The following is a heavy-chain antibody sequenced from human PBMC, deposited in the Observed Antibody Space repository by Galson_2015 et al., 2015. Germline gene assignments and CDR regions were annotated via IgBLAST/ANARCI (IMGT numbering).Heavy chain of an antibody. Sequence: SLRLSCAASGFTFGSHSMNWVRQAPGKGLEWVSYISCISRSIYYADSVKGRFTISRDNAKNSLYLQMNNLRDEDTAVYYCARGVAYCGGDCYRAFDFWGQGTLVTVSS. V-gene: IGHV3-48*02. CDR3: ARGVAYCGGDCYRAFDF. J-gene: IGHJ4*02. CDR1: GFTFGSHS. D-gene: IGHD2-21*02. CDR2: ISCISRSI.